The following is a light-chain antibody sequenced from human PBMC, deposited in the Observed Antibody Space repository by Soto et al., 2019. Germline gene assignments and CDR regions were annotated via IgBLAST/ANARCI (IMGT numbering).Light chain of an antibody. J-gene: IGLJ3*02. V-gene: IGLV2-8*01. CDR1: SSDVGAFDY. CDR2: DVT. CDR3: SSYAASNNWV. Sequence: QSALTQPPSASGSRGQSVAISCTGTSSDVGAFDYVCWYQHHPGKVPKLLIYDVTKRPSGVPDRFSGSKSGNTASLTVSGLQAEDEADYYCSSYAASNNWVFGGGTKLTVL.